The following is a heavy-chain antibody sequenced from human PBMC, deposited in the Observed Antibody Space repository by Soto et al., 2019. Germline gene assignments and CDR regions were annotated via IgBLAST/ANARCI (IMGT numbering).Heavy chain of an antibody. CDR1: GYTFTSYA. V-gene: IGHV1-3*01. CDR2: INAGNGNT. CDR3: ARGWQWLVIGYFDY. D-gene: IGHD6-19*01. Sequence: GASVKVSCKASGYTFTSYAMHWVRQAPGQRLEWMGWINAGNGNTKYSQKFQGRVTITRDTSASTAYMELSSLRSEDTAVYYCARGWQWLVIGYFDYWGQGTLVTVYS. J-gene: IGHJ4*02.